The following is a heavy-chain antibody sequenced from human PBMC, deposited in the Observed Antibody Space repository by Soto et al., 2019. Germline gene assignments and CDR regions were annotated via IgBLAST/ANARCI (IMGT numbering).Heavy chain of an antibody. CDR1: GGSISDYY. D-gene: IGHD3-9*01. V-gene: IGHV4-59*01. J-gene: IGHJ5*02. CDR2: YFSGST. Sequence: QVQLQESGPGLVKPSETLSLTCTVSGGSISDYYWSWIRQPPGKELEWIAYFSGSTDYNPSLKSRVTISVDTSKNQFSLKLTSVTAADTAVYYCARMAEGTGYGWFDPWGQGTLVTVSS. CDR3: ARMAEGTGYGWFDP.